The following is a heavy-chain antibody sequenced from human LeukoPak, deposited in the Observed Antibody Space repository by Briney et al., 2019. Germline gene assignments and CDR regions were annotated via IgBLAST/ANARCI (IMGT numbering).Heavy chain of an antibody. CDR2: ISGSGGST. CDR1: GFTFSTYA. V-gene: IGHV3-23*01. J-gene: IGHJ4*02. CDR3: SKSSYYDSSGYYREYYFDY. D-gene: IGHD3-22*01. Sequence: GGSLRLSCAASGFTFSTYAMSWVRQAPGKGLEWVSAISGSGGSTNYADSVKGRVTVSRDNSKSTLYLQMNSLRAEDTAVYYFSKSSYYDSSGYYREYYFDYWGQGTLVTVSS.